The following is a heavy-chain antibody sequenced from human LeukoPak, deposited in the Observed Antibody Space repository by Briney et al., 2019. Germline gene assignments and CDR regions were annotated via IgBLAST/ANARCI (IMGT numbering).Heavy chain of an antibody. J-gene: IGHJ3*02. CDR2: TYYRSKWYN. CDR1: GDSVSSNSAA. V-gene: IGHV6-1*01. CDR3: AREGSLTGEDAFDI. D-gene: IGHD7-27*01. Sequence: SQTLSLTCAISGDSVSSNSAAWNRIRQSPSRGLEWLGRTYYRSKWYNDYAVSVKSRITINPDTSKNQFSLQLNSVTPEDTAVYYCAREGSLTGEDAFDIWGQGTMVTVSS.